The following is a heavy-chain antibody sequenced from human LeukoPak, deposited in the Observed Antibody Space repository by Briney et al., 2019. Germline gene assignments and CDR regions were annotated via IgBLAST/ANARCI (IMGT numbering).Heavy chain of an antibody. CDR1: GYTFITYY. Sequence: GASVKVSCKASGYTFITYYMHWVRQAPGQGLEWMGWINPNSGGTNYAQKFQGRVTMTRDTSISTAYMELSRLRSDDTAVYYCARTYSSGWYSYFDYWGQGTLVTVSS. J-gene: IGHJ4*02. CDR2: INPNSGGT. D-gene: IGHD6-19*01. V-gene: IGHV1-2*02. CDR3: ARTYSSGWYSYFDY.